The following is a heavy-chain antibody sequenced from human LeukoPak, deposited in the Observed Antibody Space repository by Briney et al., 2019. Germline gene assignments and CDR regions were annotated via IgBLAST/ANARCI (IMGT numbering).Heavy chain of an antibody. CDR3: ARYYCASSRCPGVDY. CDR1: GASITSGAYY. Sequence: SESLSLTCTVSGASITSGAYYWTWIRQHPGEGLVWIGYSSYSGSAYYNPSLKSRVTISVDTSKSQFSLKLSSVTAADTAVYYCARYYCASSRCPGVDYWGQGTLVTVSS. J-gene: IGHJ4*02. D-gene: IGHD2-2*01. CDR2: SSYSGSA. V-gene: IGHV4-31*03.